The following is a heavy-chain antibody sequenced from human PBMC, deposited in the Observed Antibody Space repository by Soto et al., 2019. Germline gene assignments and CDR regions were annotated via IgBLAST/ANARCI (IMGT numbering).Heavy chain of an antibody. CDR2: IYYSGST. CDR1: GGSISSYY. D-gene: IGHD5-12*01. CDR3: ARALVATVPFDY. Sequence: PSETLSLTCTVSGGSISSYYWSWIRQPTGKGLEWIANIYYSGSTNYSPSLKSRVTISADTSKNQFSLTLSSVTAADTAVYFCARALVATVPFDYWGQGTLVTVS. V-gene: IGHV4-59*01. J-gene: IGHJ4*02.